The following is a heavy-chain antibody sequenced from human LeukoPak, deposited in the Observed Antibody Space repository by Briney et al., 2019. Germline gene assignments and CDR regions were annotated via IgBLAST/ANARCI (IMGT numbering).Heavy chain of an antibody. V-gene: IGHV3-7*01. CDR2: IKQDGSEK. J-gene: IGHJ4*02. CDR1: GFTFSSYW. D-gene: IGHD3-22*01. Sequence: PGGSLRLSCAASGFTFSSYWMNWVRQAPGKGLEGVANIKQDGSEKYYVDSVKGRFTISRDNAKSSLYLQMNSLRAEDTAVYYCPITPKVVTPSSWGQGTLVTVSS. CDR3: PITPKVVTPSS.